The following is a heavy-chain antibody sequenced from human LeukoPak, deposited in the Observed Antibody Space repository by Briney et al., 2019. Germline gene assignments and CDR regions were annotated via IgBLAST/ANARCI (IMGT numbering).Heavy chain of an antibody. J-gene: IGHJ3*01. D-gene: IGHD3-10*02. CDR1: GFTFNTFW. Sequence: GGSLRLSCAASGFTFNTFWMSWVRQAPGKGLEWVAVISYDGSNKYYADSVKGRFTISRDNSKNTLYLQMNSLRAEDTAVYYCAKFFTGEYVRAFDVWGQGTMVTVSS. CDR3: AKFFTGEYVRAFDV. V-gene: IGHV3-30*18. CDR2: ISYDGSNK.